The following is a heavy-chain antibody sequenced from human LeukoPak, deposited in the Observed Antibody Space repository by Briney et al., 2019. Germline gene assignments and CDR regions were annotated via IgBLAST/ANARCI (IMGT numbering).Heavy chain of an antibody. V-gene: IGHV3-30*02. CDR1: GFIFSDYG. CDR3: AKEGTASKPSDLDY. CDR2: IRFDGSSK. J-gene: IGHJ4*02. Sequence: GGSLRLSCAASGFIFSDYGIHWVRQAPGKGLEWVAFIRFDGSSKYYTDSVKGRFTISRDNSRNTVYLQMNSLRVEDTAVYYCAKEGTASKPSDLDYWGQGSLVTVSS. D-gene: IGHD1/OR15-1a*01.